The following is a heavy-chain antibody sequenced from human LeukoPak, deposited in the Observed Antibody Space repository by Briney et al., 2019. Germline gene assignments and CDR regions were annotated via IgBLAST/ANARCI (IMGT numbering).Heavy chain of an antibody. V-gene: IGHV3-11*04. CDR3: ARVENSGSYYVDY. Sequence: PGGSLRLSCAASGFTFSDYYMSWIRQAPGKGLEWVSYISSSGSTIYYADSVKGRFTISRDNAKNSLYLQMNSLRAEDTAVYYCARVENSGSYYVDYWGQGTLVTVSS. CDR2: ISSSGSTI. D-gene: IGHD1-26*01. J-gene: IGHJ4*02. CDR1: GFTFSDYY.